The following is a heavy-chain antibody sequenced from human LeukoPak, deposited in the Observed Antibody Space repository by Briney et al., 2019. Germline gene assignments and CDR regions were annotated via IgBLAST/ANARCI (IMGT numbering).Heavy chain of an antibody. CDR2: IGTAGDT. V-gene: IGHV3-13*01. D-gene: IGHD6-13*01. Sequence: GGSLRLSCAAFGFTFSSYDMHWVRQATGKGLEWVSAIGTAGDTYYPGSVKGRFTISRENAKNSLYLQMNSLRAGDTAVYYCARSSSSWSRGAFDIWGQGTMVTVSS. CDR3: ARSSSSWSRGAFDI. J-gene: IGHJ3*02. CDR1: GFTFSSYD.